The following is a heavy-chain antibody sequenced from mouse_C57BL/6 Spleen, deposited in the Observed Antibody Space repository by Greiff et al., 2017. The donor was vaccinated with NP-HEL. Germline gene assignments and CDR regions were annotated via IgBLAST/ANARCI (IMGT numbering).Heavy chain of an antibody. CDR2: INYDGSST. J-gene: IGHJ1*03. Sequence: EVMLVESEGGLVQPGSSMKLSCTASGFTFSDYYMAWVRQVPEKGLEWVANINYDGSSTYYLDSLKSRFIISRDNAKNILYLQMSSLKSEDTATYYCARDQDYGSSYRYFDVWGTGTTVTVSS. D-gene: IGHD1-1*01. CDR3: ARDQDYGSSYRYFDV. CDR1: GFTFSDYY. V-gene: IGHV5-16*01.